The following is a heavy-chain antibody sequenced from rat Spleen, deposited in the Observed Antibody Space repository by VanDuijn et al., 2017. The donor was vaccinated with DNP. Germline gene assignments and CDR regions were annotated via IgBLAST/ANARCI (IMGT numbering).Heavy chain of an antibody. CDR1: GFIFSNYY. D-gene: IGHD1-12*02. Sequence: EVQLVESGGGLVQPGRSLNLSCVASGFIFSNYYMAWVRQVPKMGLEWVASISTRGTTTYYPDSVKGRFTVSRDNAKNSLYLQLNSLRSEDSATYYCARRFYDGSYFDNWGQGVMVTVSS. CDR3: ARRFYDGSYFDN. J-gene: IGHJ2*01. CDR2: ISTRGTTT. V-gene: IGHV5-25*01.